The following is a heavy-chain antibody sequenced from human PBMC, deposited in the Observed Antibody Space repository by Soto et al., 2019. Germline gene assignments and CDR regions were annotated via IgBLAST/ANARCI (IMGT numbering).Heavy chain of an antibody. Sequence: QVHLVQSGSEVKKPGSSVTVSCKASGGTFNTYTFSWVRQAPGQGLEWMGSILPIMGSVNYAHDFRGRLSITAYPSTTTAYMELTSLTSHDTAIYYCARIPRYSYPTSDPLDNWGQGPLVTGSS. CDR3: ARIPRYSYPTSDPLDN. CDR1: GGTFNTYT. CDR2: ILPIMGSV. V-gene: IGHV1-69*01. D-gene: IGHD2-15*01. J-gene: IGHJ4*02.